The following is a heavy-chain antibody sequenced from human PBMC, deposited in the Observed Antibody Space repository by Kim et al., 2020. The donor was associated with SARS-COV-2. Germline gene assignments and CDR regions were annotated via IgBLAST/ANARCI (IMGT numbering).Heavy chain of an antibody. J-gene: IGHJ4*02. V-gene: IGHV3-48*02. D-gene: IGHD5-18*01. CDR2: I. CDR3: ARDRGYSYGGG. Sequence: IYSADSVKGRFTISRDNAKNSLYLQKNSLRDEDTAVYYCARDRGYSYGGGWGQGTLVTVSS.